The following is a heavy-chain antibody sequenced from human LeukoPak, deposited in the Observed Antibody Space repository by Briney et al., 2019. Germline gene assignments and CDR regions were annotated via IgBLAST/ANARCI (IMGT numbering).Heavy chain of an antibody. CDR1: GFTFSDYY. CDR2: ISSSSSYT. J-gene: IGHJ5*02. D-gene: IGHD3-9*01. CDR3: ARVVGGIRYFDWYNWFDP. V-gene: IGHV3-11*05. Sequence: GGSLRLFCAASGFTFSDYYMSWIRQAPGKGLEWGSYISSSSSYTNYADSVKGRFTISRDNAKNSLYLQMNSLRAEDTAVYFCARVVGGIRYFDWYNWFDPWGQGTLVTVSS.